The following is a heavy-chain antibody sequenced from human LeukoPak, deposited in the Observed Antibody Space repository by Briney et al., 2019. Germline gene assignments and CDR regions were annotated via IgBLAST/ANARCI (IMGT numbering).Heavy chain of an antibody. J-gene: IGHJ6*02. CDR3: ARDLQDFWSGYYYYYYYGMDV. CDR1: GFTFSDYY. Sequence: GGSLRLSCAASGFTFSDYYMSWIRQAPGKGLEWVSYISSSGSTIYYADSVKGRFTISRDNAKNSLYLQMNSLRAEDTAVYYCARDLQDFWSGYYYYYYYGMDVWGQGTKVTVSS. CDR2: ISSSGSTI. V-gene: IGHV3-11*01. D-gene: IGHD3-3*01.